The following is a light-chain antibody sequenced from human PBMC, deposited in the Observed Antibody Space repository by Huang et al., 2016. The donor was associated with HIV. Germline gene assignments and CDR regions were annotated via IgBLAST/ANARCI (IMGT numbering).Light chain of an antibody. CDR1: QSLLHSNGYNY. CDR3: MQALQTPPYT. Sequence: DIVMTQSPLSLPVTPGEPASISCNSSQSLLHSNGYNYLDWYLQKPVQSPRLLIYLGSDRASGVPDRFSGSGSGTDFTLKISRVEAEDVGVYYCMQALQTPPYTFGQGTKLEIK. V-gene: IGKV2-28*01. J-gene: IGKJ2*01. CDR2: LGS.